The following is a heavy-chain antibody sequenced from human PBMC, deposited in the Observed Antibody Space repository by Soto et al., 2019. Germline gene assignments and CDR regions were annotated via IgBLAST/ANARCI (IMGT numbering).Heavy chain of an antibody. D-gene: IGHD6-6*01. Sequence: SETLSLTCTVSGGSITNYYWSWIRQPPGKGLEWIGYIYYSGSTNYNPSLKSRVTISVDTSKNQFSLKLNSVTAADTAIYYCARERSSSSRGANWFDPWGQGTLVTVS. CDR1: GGSITNYY. J-gene: IGHJ5*02. V-gene: IGHV4-59*01. CDR2: IYYSGST. CDR3: ARERSSSSRGANWFDP.